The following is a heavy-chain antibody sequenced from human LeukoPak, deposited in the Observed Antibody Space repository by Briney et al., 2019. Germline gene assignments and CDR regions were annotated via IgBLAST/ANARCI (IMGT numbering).Heavy chain of an antibody. J-gene: IGHJ5*02. D-gene: IGHD3-10*01. CDR3: AREIFGSGSYPDL. CDR1: GFSFDTYA. Sequence: GGSLRLSCAASGFSFDTYAMHWVRQAPGQGLEWAALIWHDGSHKFYSNSVRGQFTISRDNSKNTVYLQMNNLRPDDTAVYYCAREIFGSGSYPDLWGQGTLVTVSS. CDR2: IWHDGSHK. V-gene: IGHV3-33*01.